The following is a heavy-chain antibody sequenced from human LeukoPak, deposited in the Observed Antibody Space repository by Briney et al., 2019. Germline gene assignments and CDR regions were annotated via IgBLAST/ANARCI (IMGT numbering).Heavy chain of an antibody. Sequence: GGSLRLSCAASGFTFSSYGLYWVRQAPGKGLEGVSSISSSSSFIYYTDSVKGRFTISRDNAKNSLYLQMNSLRAEDTAVYYCARDICSDGVCYYGMDVWGQGTTVTVSS. J-gene: IGHJ6*02. CDR3: ARDICSDGVCYYGMDV. CDR2: ISSSSSFI. CDR1: GFTFSSYG. D-gene: IGHD2-8*01. V-gene: IGHV3-21*06.